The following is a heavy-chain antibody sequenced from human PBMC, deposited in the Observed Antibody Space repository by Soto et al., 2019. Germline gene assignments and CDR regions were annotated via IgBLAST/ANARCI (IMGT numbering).Heavy chain of an antibody. V-gene: IGHV1-18*04. CDR2: VSAYNRNT. CDR1: GYTFTNYG. J-gene: IGHJ4*02. D-gene: IGHD1-26*01. CDR3: ARERQWEPLLY. Sequence: QVRLVQSGLEVKKPGASVRLSCKTSGYTFTNYGVTWVRQATGQGLEWMGWVSAYNRNTNYAQKFEDRVIMTTDTSTSTAYLELRILKSDDTAGYYCARERQWEPLLYWGEGTLVTVS.